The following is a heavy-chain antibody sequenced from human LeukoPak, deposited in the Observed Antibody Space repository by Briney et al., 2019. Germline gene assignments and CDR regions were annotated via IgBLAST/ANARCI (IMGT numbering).Heavy chain of an antibody. D-gene: IGHD6-19*01. CDR2: IYHSGST. CDR1: GYSISSGYY. CDR3: ARVGQWLASDWFDP. V-gene: IGHV4-38-2*01. J-gene: IGHJ5*02. Sequence: SETLSLTCAVSGYSISSGYYWGWIRQPPGKGLEWIGSIYHSGSTYHNPSLKSRVTISVDTSKNQFSLKPSSVTAADTAVYYCARVGQWLASDWFDPWGQGTLVTVSS.